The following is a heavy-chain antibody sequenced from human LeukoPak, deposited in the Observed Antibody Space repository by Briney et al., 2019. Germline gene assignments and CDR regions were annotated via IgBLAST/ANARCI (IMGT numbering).Heavy chain of an antibody. V-gene: IGHV4-34*01. J-gene: IGHJ4*02. CDR2: INHSGST. CDR3: ARGTSMVRGVIMSY. Sequence: SETLSLTCAVNGGSFSGYYWSWIRQPPGKGLEWIGEINHSGSTNYNPSLKSRVTISVDTSKNQFSLKLSSVTAADTAVYYCARGTSMVRGVIMSYWGQGTLVTVSS. CDR1: GGSFSGYY. D-gene: IGHD3-10*01.